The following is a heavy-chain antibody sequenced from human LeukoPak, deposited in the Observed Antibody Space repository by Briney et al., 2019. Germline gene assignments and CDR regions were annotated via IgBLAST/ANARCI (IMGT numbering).Heavy chain of an antibody. D-gene: IGHD6-6*01. V-gene: IGHV1-2*02. CDR3: ARDQTYLSSSGYYYYMDV. Sequence: GASVKVSRKAYEYTFTGYYVHCVRQDPGQGLEWMGGINPNSGGTNYAQKFQGRVTMTRDTSISTAYMELSRLRSDDTAVYYCARDQTYLSSSGYYYYMDVWGKGTTVTVSS. CDR2: INPNSGGT. J-gene: IGHJ6*03. CDR1: EYTFTGYY.